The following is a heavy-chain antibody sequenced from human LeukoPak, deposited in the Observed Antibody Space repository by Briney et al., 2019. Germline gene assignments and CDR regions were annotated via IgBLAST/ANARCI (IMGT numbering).Heavy chain of an antibody. V-gene: IGHV4-61*01. CDR1: GGSVSSGSYY. J-gene: IGHJ6*02. D-gene: IGHD7-27*01. Sequence: SETLSLTCTVSGGSVSSGSYYWSWIRQPPGKGLEWIGYIYYSGSTNYNPSLKSRVTISVDTSKNQFSLKLSSVTAADTAVYYCANGDTPLLYGMDVWGQGTTVTVSS. CDR3: ANGDTPLLYGMDV. CDR2: IYYSGST.